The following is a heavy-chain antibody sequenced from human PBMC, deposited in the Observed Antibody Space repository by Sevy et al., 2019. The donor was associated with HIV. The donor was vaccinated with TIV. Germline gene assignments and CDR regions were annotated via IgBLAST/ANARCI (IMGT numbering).Heavy chain of an antibody. J-gene: IGHJ4*02. CDR1: GFTCSSYS. D-gene: IGHD3-16*02. CDR2: ISSSSSYI. Sequence: GGSLRLSCAASGFTCSSYSMNWVRQAPGKGLEWVSSISSSSSYIYYADSVKGRFTISRDNAKNSLYLQMNSLRAEDTAVYYCARDPRYDYVWGSYRPDFDYWGQGTLVTVSS. CDR3: ARDPRYDYVWGSYRPDFDY. V-gene: IGHV3-21*01.